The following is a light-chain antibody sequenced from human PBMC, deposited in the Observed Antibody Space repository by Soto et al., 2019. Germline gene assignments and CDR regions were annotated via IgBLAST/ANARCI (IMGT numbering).Light chain of an antibody. Sequence: DIQMTQSPSSLSASVGDRVTIACRASQSISSFLSLYQQKPGKAPKLLIYAASSLQGGVPSRFSGSGSGTDFTLTISSLQPEDFATYYFQQIYSTPRTFGQGTQLEIK. V-gene: IGKV1-39*01. CDR2: AAS. CDR3: QQIYSTPRT. CDR1: QSISSF. J-gene: IGKJ2*01.